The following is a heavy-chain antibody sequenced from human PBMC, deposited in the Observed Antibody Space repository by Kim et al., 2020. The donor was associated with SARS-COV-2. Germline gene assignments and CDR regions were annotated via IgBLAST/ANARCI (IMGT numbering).Heavy chain of an antibody. CDR3: ARDPGVPTMVRGVSDY. Sequence: SVKGRFTIARDNAKNSLYLQMNSLRAEDTAVYYCARDPGVPTMVRGVSDYWGQGTLVTVSS. J-gene: IGHJ4*02. D-gene: IGHD3-10*01. V-gene: IGHV3-21*01.